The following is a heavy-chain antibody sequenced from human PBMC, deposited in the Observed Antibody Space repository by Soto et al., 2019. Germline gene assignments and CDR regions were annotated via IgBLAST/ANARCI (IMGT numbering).Heavy chain of an antibody. D-gene: IGHD4-17*01. Sequence: GGSLRLSCAASGFTFSSYGMHWVRQAPGKGLEWVAVISYDGSNKYYADSVKGRFTISRDNSKNTLYLQMNSLRAEDTAVYYCAKDGPTVSFDYWGQGTLVTVSS. CDR1: GFTFSSYG. CDR3: AKDGPTVSFDY. J-gene: IGHJ4*02. CDR2: ISYDGSNK. V-gene: IGHV3-30*18.